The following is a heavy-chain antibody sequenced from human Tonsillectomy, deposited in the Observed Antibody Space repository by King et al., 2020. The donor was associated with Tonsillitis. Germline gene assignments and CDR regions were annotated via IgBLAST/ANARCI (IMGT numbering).Heavy chain of an antibody. J-gene: IGHJ3*01. Sequence: VQLVESGGGLVIPGGSLRLSCTASGFSLSTYSMNWVRQAPGKGLEWVSSISSDSTYIYYADLVKGRFTIYRDNARNSLFLQMDSLRAEDSDVYYCAREHEEAFDVWGQGTMVTVS. CDR3: AREHEEAFDV. V-gene: IGHV3-21*03. CDR1: GFSLSTYS. CDR2: ISSDSTYI.